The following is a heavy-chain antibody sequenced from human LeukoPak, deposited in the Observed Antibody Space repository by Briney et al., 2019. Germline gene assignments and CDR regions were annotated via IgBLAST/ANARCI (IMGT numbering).Heavy chain of an antibody. Sequence: PGRSLRLSCAASGFTFDDYAMHWVRQAPGKGLEWGSAISWNSGSIGYADSVKGRFTISRDNAKNSLYLQMNSLRAEDTALYYCAKDRDGDYPPYAFDIWGQGTMVTVSS. CDR2: ISWNSGSI. D-gene: IGHD4-17*01. CDR3: AKDRDGDYPPYAFDI. CDR1: GFTFDDYA. J-gene: IGHJ3*02. V-gene: IGHV3-9*01.